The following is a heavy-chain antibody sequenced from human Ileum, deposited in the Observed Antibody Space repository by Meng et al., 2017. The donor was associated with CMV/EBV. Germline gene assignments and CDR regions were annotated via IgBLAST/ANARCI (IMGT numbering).Heavy chain of an antibody. J-gene: IGHJ4*02. CDR1: GDSVPRNSAA. D-gene: IGHD3-3*01. CDR2: TYYRSKWYN. V-gene: IGHV6-1*01. Sequence: GDSVPRNSAAWNWIRPSPSRGLEWLGRTYYRSKWYNDYAVSVRSRITINPDTSKNQFSLQLNSVTPEDTAVYYCARVDDFWSGYFDSWGQGTLVTVSS. CDR3: ARVDDFWSGYFDS.